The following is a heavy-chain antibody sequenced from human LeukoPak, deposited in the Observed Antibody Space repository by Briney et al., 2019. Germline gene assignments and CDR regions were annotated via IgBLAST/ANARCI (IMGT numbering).Heavy chain of an antibody. J-gene: IGHJ3*02. CDR1: GFTFSSYS. Sequence: GGSLRLSCAASGFTFSSYSMNWVRQAPREGLEWVSYISSSSSTIYYADSVKGRFTISRDNAKNSLYLQMNSLRDEDTAVYYCARDEGSLLTTVTPGAFDIWGQGTMVTVSS. CDR2: ISSSSSTI. V-gene: IGHV3-48*02. CDR3: ARDEGSLLTTVTPGAFDI. D-gene: IGHD4-17*01.